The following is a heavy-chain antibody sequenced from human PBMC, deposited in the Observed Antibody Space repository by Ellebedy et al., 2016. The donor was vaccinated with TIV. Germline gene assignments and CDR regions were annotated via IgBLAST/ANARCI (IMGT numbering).Heavy chain of an antibody. CDR1: GYTLTELS. CDR3: ARDSRGGSDAFDI. Sequence: AASVKVSCKVSGYTLTELSMHWVRQAPGKGLEWMGGFDPEDGETIYAQKFQGRVTITADESTSTAYMELSSLRSEDTAVYYCARDSRGGSDAFDIWGQGTMVTVSS. CDR2: FDPEDGET. D-gene: IGHD2-15*01. V-gene: IGHV1-24*01. J-gene: IGHJ3*02.